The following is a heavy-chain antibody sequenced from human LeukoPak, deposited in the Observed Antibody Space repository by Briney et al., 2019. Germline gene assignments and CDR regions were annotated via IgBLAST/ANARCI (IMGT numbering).Heavy chain of an antibody. V-gene: IGHV3-23*01. J-gene: IGHJ5*02. D-gene: IGHD3-3*01. CDR3: AKAGYDFWSGYFTAYWFDP. Sequence: GGSLRLSCAASGFTVSSNYMSWVRQAPGKGLEWVSAISGSGGSTYYADSVKGRFTISRDNSKNTLYLQMNSLRAEDTAVYYCAKAGYDFWSGYFTAYWFDPWGQGTLVTVSS. CDR1: GFTVSSNY. CDR2: ISGSGGST.